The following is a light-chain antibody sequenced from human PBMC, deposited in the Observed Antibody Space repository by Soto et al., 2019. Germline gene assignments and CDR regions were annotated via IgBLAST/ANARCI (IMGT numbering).Light chain of an antibody. CDR3: QSFDSSLSVVV. CDR2: DNN. Sequence: QAVVTQPPSVSGAPGQRITISCTGSSSNIGAGYAVHWYQHLPGTAPKLLIFDNNNRPSGVPDRFSGSKSGTSASLAITGLQAADEADYYCQSFDSSLSVVVFGGGTKLTVL. J-gene: IGLJ2*01. V-gene: IGLV1-40*01. CDR1: SSNIGAGYA.